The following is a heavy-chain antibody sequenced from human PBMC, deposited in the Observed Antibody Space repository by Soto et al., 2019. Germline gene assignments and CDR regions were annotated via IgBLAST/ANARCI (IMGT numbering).Heavy chain of an antibody. V-gene: IGHV4-30-4*01. D-gene: IGHD2-15*01. CDR3: ATMGTPATGLYYFDY. J-gene: IGHJ4*02. Sequence: TLSLTCTVSGGSISSGNYYWSWIRQPPGRGLEWIGFISYSGSAYYNPSLKRRVTISVDTSKNQFSLNLSFVTAADTAVYYCATMGTPATGLYYFDYWGQGTLVTVSS. CDR2: ISYSGSA. CDR1: GGSISSGNYY.